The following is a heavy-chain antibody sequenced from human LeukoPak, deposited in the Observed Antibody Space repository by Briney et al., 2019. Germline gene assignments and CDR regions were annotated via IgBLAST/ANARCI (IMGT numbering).Heavy chain of an antibody. CDR3: ARGGTPTTTFGGY. CDR1: GYTFTSYG. D-gene: IGHD3-16*01. Sequence: ASVKVSCKASGYTFTSYGISWVRQAPGQGLEWMGWISADNGDTNYAQKFQGRVNMTTDTSTSTVYMELRSLRSDDTALYYCARGGTPTTTFGGYWGQGTMVTVSS. CDR2: ISADNGDT. J-gene: IGHJ4*02. V-gene: IGHV1-18*01.